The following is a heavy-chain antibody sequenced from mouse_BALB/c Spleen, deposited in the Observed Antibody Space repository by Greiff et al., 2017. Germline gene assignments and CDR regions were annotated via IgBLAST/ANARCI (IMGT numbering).Heavy chain of an antibody. Sequence: VQLQQSGPELVKPGASVKMSCKASGYTFTSYVMHWVKQKPGQGLEWIGYINPYNDGTKYNEKFKGKATLTSDKSSSTAYMELSSLTSEDSAVYYCARGDDGYYVYYAMDYWGQGTSVTVSS. J-gene: IGHJ4*01. V-gene: IGHV1-14*01. D-gene: IGHD2-3*01. CDR1: GYTFTSYV. CDR3: ARGDDGYYVYYAMDY. CDR2: INPYNDGT.